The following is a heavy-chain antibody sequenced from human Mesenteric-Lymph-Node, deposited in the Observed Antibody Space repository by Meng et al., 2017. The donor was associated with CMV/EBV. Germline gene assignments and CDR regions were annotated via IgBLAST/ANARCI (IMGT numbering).Heavy chain of an antibody. CDR2: VSNDGSTK. D-gene: IGHD6-13*01. CDR1: GYTITNYP. J-gene: IGHJ5*02. Sequence: GESLKISCAASGYTITNYPIHWVRQAPGKGLEWVAGVSNDGSTKYLADSVKGQFSISRDNSKNTVYLQMNSLRGEDTAVYYCAKRGQAGGTFMDTWGQGTLVTVSS. CDR3: AKRGQAGGTFMDT. V-gene: IGHV3-30-3*01.